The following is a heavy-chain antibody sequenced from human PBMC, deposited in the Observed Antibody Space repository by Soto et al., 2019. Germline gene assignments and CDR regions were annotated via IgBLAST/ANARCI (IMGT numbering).Heavy chain of an antibody. CDR3: ARGWALGELLPGAFDY. CDR2: IRNKANNYAT. Sequence: EVQRAESGGGLVQPGGSLRLSCAASGFTFRDHYMDWVHQAPGKGLEWVGRIRNKANNYATEYAASVKDRFTISRDDSKNSLYLQMNSLKTEDTAVYYCARGWALGELLPGAFDYWGQGILVTVSS. J-gene: IGHJ4*02. V-gene: IGHV3-72*01. CDR1: GFTFRDHY. D-gene: IGHD1-26*01.